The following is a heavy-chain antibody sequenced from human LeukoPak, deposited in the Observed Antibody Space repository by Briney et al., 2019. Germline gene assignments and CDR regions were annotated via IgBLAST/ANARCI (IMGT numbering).Heavy chain of an antibody. Sequence: GGSLRLSCAASGFSFRTYYIHWVRQAPGKGLEYVSGISPDGGNTFYANSVKGRFTISRDNSKNTLYLQMGSLRPDDTAFYYCARGKIYAYHYWGQGALVIVSS. CDR2: ISPDGGNT. V-gene: IGHV3-64*01. D-gene: IGHD3-16*01. J-gene: IGHJ4*02. CDR1: GFSFRTYY. CDR3: ARGKIYAYHY.